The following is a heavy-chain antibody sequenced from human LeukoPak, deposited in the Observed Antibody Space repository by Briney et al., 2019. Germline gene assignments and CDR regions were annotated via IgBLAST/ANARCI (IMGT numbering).Heavy chain of an antibody. D-gene: IGHD5-18*01. CDR2: MSAYNGKT. CDR3: ARGMGYSYGHAQGAFDI. CDR1: GGTFSSYA. Sequence: ASVKVSCKASGGTFSSYAISWVRQAPGQGLEWMGWMSAYNGKTNYAHSLQGRVTVTADTSTSTAYMELRSLRSEDTAVYYCARGMGYSYGHAQGAFDIWGQGTMVTVSS. J-gene: IGHJ3*02. V-gene: IGHV1-18*01.